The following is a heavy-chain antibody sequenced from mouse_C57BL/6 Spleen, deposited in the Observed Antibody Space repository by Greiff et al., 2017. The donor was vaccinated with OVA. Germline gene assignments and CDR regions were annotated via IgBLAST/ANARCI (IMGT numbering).Heavy chain of an antibody. CDR1: GYTFTSYG. V-gene: IGHV1-81*01. Sequence: QVHVKQSGAELARPGASVKLSCKASGYTFTSYGISWVKQRTGQGLEWIGEIYPRSGNTYYNEKFKGKATLTADKSSSTAYMELRSLTSEDSAVYFCARCAYSNYGNAMDYWGQGTSVTVSS. CDR3: ARCAYSNYGNAMDY. D-gene: IGHD2-5*01. J-gene: IGHJ4*01. CDR2: IYPRSGNT.